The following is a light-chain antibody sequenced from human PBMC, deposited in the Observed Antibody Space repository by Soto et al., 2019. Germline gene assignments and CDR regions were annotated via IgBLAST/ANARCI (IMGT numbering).Light chain of an antibody. Sequence: ETVMTQSPATLSLSPGERATLSCRASQSVSSKLVWYQQKPGQAPRLLIYDASTRSTGIPARFSGSGSGTEFTLTIRCLQSEDFALYYCQQYSSWPPAFGGGTKVEIK. V-gene: IGKV3-15*01. J-gene: IGKJ4*01. CDR2: DAS. CDR3: QQYSSWPPA. CDR1: QSVSSK.